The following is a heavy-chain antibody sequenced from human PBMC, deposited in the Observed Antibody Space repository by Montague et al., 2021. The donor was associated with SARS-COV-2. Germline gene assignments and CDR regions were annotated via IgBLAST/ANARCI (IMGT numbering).Heavy chain of an antibody. Sequence: SETLSLTCSVSGSFFASCRFYWGWIRPPPGKGLEWLGNVFYTGTTSSNPSLKSRITISMDTSKNQFSLNLLSMTGAGTAVYYCARGGGGKNSSLYYGLDVWGQGTTVIVSS. D-gene: IGHD2/OR15-2a*01. CDR2: VFYTGTT. J-gene: IGHJ6*02. CDR3: ARGGGGKNSSLYYGLDV. CDR1: GSFFASCRFY. V-gene: IGHV4-39*07.